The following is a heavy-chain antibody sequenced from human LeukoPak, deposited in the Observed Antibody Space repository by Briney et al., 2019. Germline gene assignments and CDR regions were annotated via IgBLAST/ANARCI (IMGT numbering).Heavy chain of an antibody. J-gene: IGHJ4*02. CDR2: IYYRGST. Sequence: TSETLSLPCSVSVDSISRYDWNWIRQPPGKGLEWIGYIYYRGSTNYNPSLKSRVNKSVNTSKNQFSLKLTSVTAADTAVYYCARERLGYYDRSGLDYWGQGTLVTVSS. CDR1: VDSISRYD. CDR3: ARERLGYYDRSGLDY. V-gene: IGHV4-59*01. D-gene: IGHD3-22*01.